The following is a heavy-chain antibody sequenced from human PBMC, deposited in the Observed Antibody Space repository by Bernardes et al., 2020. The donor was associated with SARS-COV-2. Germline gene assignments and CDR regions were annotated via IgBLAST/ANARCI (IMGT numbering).Heavy chain of an antibody. CDR2: IYYSGST. Sequence: SETLSLTCTVSGGSLSSDSYYWSWIRQPPGKGLEWIGYIYYSGSTNYSPSLKSRVTISVDTPKKQFFLKLSSVTAADTAVYYCAREGGKDNNSRYYSPDTFNIWGHGTLVTVSS. CDR1: GGSLSSDSYY. J-gene: IGHJ3*02. V-gene: IGHV4-61*01. CDR3: AREGGKDNNSRYYSPDTFNI. D-gene: IGHD3-22*01.